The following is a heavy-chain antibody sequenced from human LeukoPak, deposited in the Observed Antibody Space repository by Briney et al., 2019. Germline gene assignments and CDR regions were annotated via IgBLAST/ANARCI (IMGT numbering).Heavy chain of an antibody. CDR3: ASSRARWLYDY. V-gene: IGHV4-61*08. Sequence: ASQTLSLTCTVSGGSISSGGYYWSWIRQPPGKGLEWIGYIYYSGSTNYNPSLKSRVTISVDTSKNQFSLKLSSVTAADTAVYYCASSRARWLYDYWGQGTLVTVSS. J-gene: IGHJ4*02. CDR2: IYYSGST. D-gene: IGHD3-22*01. CDR1: GGSISSGGYY.